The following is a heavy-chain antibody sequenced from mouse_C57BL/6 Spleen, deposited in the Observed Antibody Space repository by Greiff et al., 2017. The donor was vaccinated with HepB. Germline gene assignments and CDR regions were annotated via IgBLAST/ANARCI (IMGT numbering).Heavy chain of an antibody. V-gene: IGHV1-26*01. CDR2: INPNNGGT. J-gene: IGHJ4*01. Sequence: EVKLQQSGPELVKPGASVKISCKASGYTFTDYYMNWVKQSHGKSLEWIGDINPNNGGTSYNQKFKGKATLTVDKSSSTAYMELRSLTSEDSAVYYCARGYNMDYWGQGTSVTVSS. CDR1: GYTFTDYY. CDR3: ARGYNMDY. D-gene: IGHD1-3*01.